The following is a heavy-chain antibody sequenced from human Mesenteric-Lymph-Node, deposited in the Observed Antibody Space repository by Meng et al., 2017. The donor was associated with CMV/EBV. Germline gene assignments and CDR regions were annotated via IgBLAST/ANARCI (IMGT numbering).Heavy chain of an antibody. D-gene: IGHD3-10*01. J-gene: IGHJ4*02. Sequence: LSLTCAVYGGSFSGYYWSWSRQPPGKGLEWSGEINHSGSTNYNPSLKSRVTISVDTSKNQFSLKLSSVTAADTAVYYCAARGEGFDYWGQGTLVTVSS. CDR3: AARGEGFDY. V-gene: IGHV4-34*01. CDR2: INHSGST. CDR1: GGSFSGYY.